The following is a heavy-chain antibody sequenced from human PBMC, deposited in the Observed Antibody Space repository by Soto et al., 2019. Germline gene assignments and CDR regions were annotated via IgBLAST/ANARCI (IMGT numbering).Heavy chain of an antibody. V-gene: IGHV4-39*01. D-gene: IGHD3-3*01. CDR2: IYYSGST. CDR1: GGSISSSNYY. J-gene: IGHJ6*02. Sequence: PSETMSLTCTVSGGSISSSNYYWGWIRQPPGKGLEWIGSIYYSGSTYYNPSLKSRVTISVDTSKNQFSLKLSSVTAADTAVYYCARVLRGTYYYYGMDVWGQGTTVTVSS. CDR3: ARVLRGTYYYYGMDV.